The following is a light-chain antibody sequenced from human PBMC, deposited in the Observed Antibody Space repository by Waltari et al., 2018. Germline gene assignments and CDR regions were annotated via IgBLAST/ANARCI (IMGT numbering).Light chain of an antibody. Sequence: DIQMTQSPSSLSASVGDTVTVTFRASQNIRTPLNWYQQKPATAPKLLIYAASTLHRGVPSRFSASASGTDFTLTVTNLQPDDFAVYFCQQSFSSPWTFGQGTRV. CDR3: QQSFSSPWT. CDR2: AAS. V-gene: IGKV1-39*01. J-gene: IGKJ1*01. CDR1: QNIRTP.